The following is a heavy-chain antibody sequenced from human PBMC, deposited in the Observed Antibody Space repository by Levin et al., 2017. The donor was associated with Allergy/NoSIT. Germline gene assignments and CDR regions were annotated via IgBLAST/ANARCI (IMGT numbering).Heavy chain of an antibody. Sequence: ASVKVSCKASGYTFTSYYMHWVRQAPGQGLEWMGIINPSGGSTSYAQKFQGRVTMTRDTSTSTVYMELSSLRSEDTAVYYCARERVLRFLEWDLPLYYYDYGMDVWGQGTTVTVSS. J-gene: IGHJ6*02. CDR3: ARERVLRFLEWDLPLYYYDYGMDV. D-gene: IGHD3-3*01. V-gene: IGHV1-46*01. CDR1: GYTFTSYY. CDR2: INPSGGST.